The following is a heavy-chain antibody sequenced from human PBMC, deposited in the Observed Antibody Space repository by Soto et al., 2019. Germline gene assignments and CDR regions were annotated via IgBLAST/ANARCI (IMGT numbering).Heavy chain of an antibody. CDR2: IYYNGSI. V-gene: IGHV4-39*02. D-gene: IGHD6-19*01. CDR1: GGSISSSSYY. Sequence: SETLSLTCTVSGGSISSSSYYWCWIRQPPGKGLEWIGSIYYNGSIYYNPSLKSRVTISVDASKNHLSLKLSSVTAADTAVYYCARRQQWLVGFDYWGQGTLVTVS. CDR3: ARRQQWLVGFDY. J-gene: IGHJ4*02.